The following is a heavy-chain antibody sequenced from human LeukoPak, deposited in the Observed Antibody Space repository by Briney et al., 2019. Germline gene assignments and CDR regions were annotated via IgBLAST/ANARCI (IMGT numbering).Heavy chain of an antibody. CDR1: GXSFSGNY. D-gene: IGHD5-18*01. CDR3: ARVAYSYGHYWYFDL. Sequence: PSETLSLTWAVYGXSFSGNYGSWIRQPPGKGLEWIGEIDHSGSTNYNPSLKSRVTISVDTSKNQFSLRLSSVTAADTAVYYCARVAYSYGHYWYFDLWGRGTLVTVSS. J-gene: IGHJ2*01. CDR2: IDHSGST. V-gene: IGHV4-34*01.